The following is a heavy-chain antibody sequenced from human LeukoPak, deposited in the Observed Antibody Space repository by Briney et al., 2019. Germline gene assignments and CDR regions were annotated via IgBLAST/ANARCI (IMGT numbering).Heavy chain of an antibody. CDR3: ASNHCSSTSCYAGHDAFDI. V-gene: IGHV3-21*01. D-gene: IGHD2-2*01. CDR2: ISSSSSYI. J-gene: IGHJ3*02. CDR1: GFTFSSYS. Sequence: PGGSLRLSCAASGFTFSSYSMNWVRQAPGKGLEWVSSISSSSSYIYYADSVKGRFTISRDNAKNSLYLQMNSLRAEDTAVYYCASNHCSSTSCYAGHDAFDIWGQGTMVTVSS.